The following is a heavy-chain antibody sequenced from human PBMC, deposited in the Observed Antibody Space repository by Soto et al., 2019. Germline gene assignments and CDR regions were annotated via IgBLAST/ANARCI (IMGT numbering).Heavy chain of an antibody. CDR1: GGSFTSNNW. CDR3: ASRGPGTSVGY. D-gene: IGHD1-7*01. V-gene: IGHV4-4*02. J-gene: IGHJ4*02. CDR2: IYRTGST. Sequence: QVQLQESGPGLVKPSGTLSLTCAVSGGSFTSNNWWTWVRQPPGQGLEWIGEIYRTGSTNYNPSLKGRVTLTLYKSENQFSLEGASLTAADPAGYYCASRGPGTSVGYWGQGTLVTVSS.